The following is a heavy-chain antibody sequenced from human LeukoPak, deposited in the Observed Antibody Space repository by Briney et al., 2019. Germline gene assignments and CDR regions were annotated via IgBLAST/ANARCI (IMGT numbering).Heavy chain of an antibody. D-gene: IGHD3-16*01. CDR1: GFTFSSYA. CDR2: ISGSGGST. J-gene: IGHJ5*02. Sequence: GGSLRLSCAASGFTFSSYAMSWVRQAPGKGLEWVSAISGSGGSTYYADSVKGRFTISRDNSKNTLYLQTNSLRAEDTAVYYCAKDPYGYVWGSYWSWGQGTLVTVSS. V-gene: IGHV3-23*01. CDR3: AKDPYGYVWGSYWS.